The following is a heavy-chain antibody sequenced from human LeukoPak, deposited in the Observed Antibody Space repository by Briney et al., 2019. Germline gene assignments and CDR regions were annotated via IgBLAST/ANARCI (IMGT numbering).Heavy chain of an antibody. D-gene: IGHD6-13*01. Sequence: GSLRLSCAASGFTFHTYTMNWVRQAPGKGLEWVSSISSSSSYIYYADSVEGRFTISRDNAKDSLYLQMNSLRAEDTAVYYCARSSYTSSWYPDYWGQGTLVTVSS. CDR2: ISSSSSYI. J-gene: IGHJ4*02. V-gene: IGHV3-21*01. CDR1: GFTFHTYT. CDR3: ARSSYTSSWYPDY.